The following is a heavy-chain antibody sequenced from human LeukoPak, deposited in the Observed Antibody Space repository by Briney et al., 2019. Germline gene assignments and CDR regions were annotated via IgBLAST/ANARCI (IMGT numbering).Heavy chain of an antibody. V-gene: IGHV4-39*07. J-gene: IGHJ6*03. D-gene: IGHD2-2*01. Sequence: SETLSLTCTVSGGSISSSSYYWGWIRQPPGKGLEWIGSIYYSGSTYYNPSLKSRVTISVDTSKNQFSLKLSSVTAADTAVYYCARDRCSSTSCYLYYYYYMDVWGKGATVTVFS. CDR3: ARDRCSSTSCYLYYYYYMDV. CDR2: IYYSGST. CDR1: GGSISSSSYY.